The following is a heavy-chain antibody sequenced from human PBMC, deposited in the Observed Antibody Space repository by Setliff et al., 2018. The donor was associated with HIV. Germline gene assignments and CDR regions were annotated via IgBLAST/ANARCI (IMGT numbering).Heavy chain of an antibody. CDR1: GGSFSGYY. D-gene: IGHD6-13*01. CDR3: ARASTGYSSIWYRNGLTYYNYMDV. V-gene: IGHV4-34*01. J-gene: IGHJ6*03. CDR2: INHSGRT. Sequence: PSETLSLTCAVYGGSFSGYYWTWIRQPPGKGLEWIGEINHSGRTNYHPSIKSRVSMSVDTSKNQFTLRLSSVTAADTAVFYCARASTGYSSIWYRNGLTYYNYMDVWGRGTRCTV.